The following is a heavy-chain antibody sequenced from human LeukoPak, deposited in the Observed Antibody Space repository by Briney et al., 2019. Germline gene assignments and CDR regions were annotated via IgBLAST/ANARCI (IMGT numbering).Heavy chain of an antibody. V-gene: IGHV3-15*01. CDR3: TIGYL. Sequence: VGSLRLSCAASVVTFSDTRMSWVRQSPGQSLEWVGRIQSKADGGTPAYAVPVKGRFIISRDDSKNTIYLRMDSLRIGGTGVYYCTIGYLWGQGTVVTVAS. CDR1: VVTFSDTR. D-gene: IGHD1-1*01. J-gene: IGHJ4*02. CDR2: IQSKADGGTP.